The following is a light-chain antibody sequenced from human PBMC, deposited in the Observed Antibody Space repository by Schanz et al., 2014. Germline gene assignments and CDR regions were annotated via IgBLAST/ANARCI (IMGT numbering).Light chain of an antibody. CDR3: HQFGYSSWT. J-gene: IGKJ1*01. V-gene: IGKV3D-11*03. Sequence: DIVMTQSPATLSVSPGERVTLSCRASQSVSDNLAWYQQKVGQAPRLLIYDASNRATGIPARFSGSGSGTDFTLTISSLEPEDFAVYFCHQFGYSSWTFGQGTKVEI. CDR1: QSVSDN. CDR2: DAS.